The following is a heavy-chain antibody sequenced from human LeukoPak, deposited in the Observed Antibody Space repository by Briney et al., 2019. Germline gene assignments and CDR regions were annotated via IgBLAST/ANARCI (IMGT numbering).Heavy chain of an antibody. J-gene: IGHJ6*03. CDR1: GFTFSSYA. Sequence: GGSLRLSCAASGFTFSSYAMHWVRQAPGKGLEWVAVISYDGSNKYYADSVKGRFTISRDNSKNTLYLQMNSLRAEDTAVYYCATAPYYYYMDVWGKGTTVTVSS. V-gene: IGHV3-30-3*01. CDR3: ATAPYYYYMDV. CDR2: ISYDGSNK.